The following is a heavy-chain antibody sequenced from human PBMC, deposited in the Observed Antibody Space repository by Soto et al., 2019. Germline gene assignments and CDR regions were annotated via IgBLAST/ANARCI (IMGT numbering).Heavy chain of an antibody. V-gene: IGHV3-23*01. D-gene: IGHD5-18*01. Sequence: GGSLRLSCAASGFTFSSYAMSWVRQAPGKGLEWVSAISGSGGSTYYADSVKGRFTISRDNSKNTLYLQMNSLRAEDTAVYYCAKAGWIHNYSYWYFDIWGRGTLVTVSS. CDR2: ISGSGGST. CDR1: GFTFSSYA. CDR3: AKAGWIHNYSYWYFDI. J-gene: IGHJ2*01.